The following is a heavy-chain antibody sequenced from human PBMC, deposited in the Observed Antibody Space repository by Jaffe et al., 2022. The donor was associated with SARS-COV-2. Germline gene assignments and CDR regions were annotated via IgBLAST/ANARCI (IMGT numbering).Heavy chain of an antibody. CDR1: GFTFSSYW. V-gene: IGHV3-7*01. Sequence: EVQLVESGGGLVQPGGSLRLSCAASGFTFSSYWMDWVRQAPGKGLEWVANVKQDGSEKHYVDSVKGRFTISRDNRKKLVYLQMNSLRAEDTAVYYCARDTLGPEAYWGQGTLVTVSS. J-gene: IGHJ4*02. D-gene: IGHD3-16*01. CDR3: ARDTLGPEAY. CDR2: VKQDGSEK.